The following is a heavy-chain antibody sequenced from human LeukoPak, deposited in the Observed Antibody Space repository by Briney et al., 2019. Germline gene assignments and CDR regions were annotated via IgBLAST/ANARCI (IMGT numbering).Heavy chain of an antibody. Sequence: GGSLRLSCAASGFTFSSYSMNWVRQAPGKGLEWVSYISTSSSTIYYADSVKGRFTISRDNAKNSLYLQMNSLRDEDTAVYYCARDYRSSSGWTVDYWGQGTLVTVSS. CDR2: ISTSSSTI. CDR3: ARDYRSSSGWTVDY. CDR1: GFTFSSYS. J-gene: IGHJ4*02. D-gene: IGHD6-19*01. V-gene: IGHV3-48*02.